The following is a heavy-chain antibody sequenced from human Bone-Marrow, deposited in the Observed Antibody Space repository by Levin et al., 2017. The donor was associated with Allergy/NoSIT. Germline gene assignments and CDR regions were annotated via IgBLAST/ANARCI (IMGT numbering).Heavy chain of an antibody. CDR1: GFIFSDYW. J-gene: IGHJ4*02. V-gene: IGHV3-7*03. D-gene: IGHD6-19*01. Sequence: GESLKISCVASGFIFSDYWMNWVRQAPGKGLEWVANIKQDGSEKNDVDSVKGRFTISRDNARNSLSLQMDSLRAEDTAVYYCARSDGWTIDYWGQGTLVTVSS. CDR2: IKQDGSEK. CDR3: ARSDGWTIDY.